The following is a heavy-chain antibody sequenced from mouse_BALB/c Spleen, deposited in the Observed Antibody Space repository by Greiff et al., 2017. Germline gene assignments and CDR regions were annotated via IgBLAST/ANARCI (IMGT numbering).Heavy chain of an antibody. D-gene: IGHD2-1*01. J-gene: IGHJ4*01. CDR3: ARRDGNYYYAMDY. V-gene: IGHV1-54*03. CDR2: INPGSGGT. CDR1: GYAFTNYL. Sequence: QVQLQQSGAELVRPGTSVKVSCKASGYAFTNYLIEWVKQRPGQGLEWIGVINPGSGGTNYNEKFKGKATLTADKSSSTAYMQLSSLTSDDSAVYFCARRDGNYYYAMDYWGQGTSVTVSS.